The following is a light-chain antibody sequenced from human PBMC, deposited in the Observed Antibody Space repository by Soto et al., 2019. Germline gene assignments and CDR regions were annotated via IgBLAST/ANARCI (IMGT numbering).Light chain of an antibody. J-gene: IGLJ2*01. V-gene: IGLV2-23*01. Sequence: QSVLTQPASVSGSRGQSITISCTGTSSDVGQYNLVSWYQQYPGEAPKLMIYEASQRPSGVSHRFSGSKSGNTASLTISGLQAEDEADYYCCSYAGFSTMVFGGGTKLTVL. CDR1: SSDVGQYNL. CDR3: CSYAGFSTMV. CDR2: EAS.